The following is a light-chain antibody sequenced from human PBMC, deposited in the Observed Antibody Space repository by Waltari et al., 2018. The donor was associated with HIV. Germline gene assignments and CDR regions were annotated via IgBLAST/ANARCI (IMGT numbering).Light chain of an antibody. Sequence: QSVLTQPSSVSGTPGQTVTISCSATGFSVGNSFVFWYQVFPGTAPKLLINGNNQRPSGVPDRFSGSKSGTPVSLTIHGLRSEDEADYFCATWDDSHTTPSWVFGGGTRVTVL. J-gene: IGLJ3*02. V-gene: IGLV1-47*01. CDR3: ATWDDSHTTPSWV. CDR2: GNN. CDR1: GFSVGNSF.